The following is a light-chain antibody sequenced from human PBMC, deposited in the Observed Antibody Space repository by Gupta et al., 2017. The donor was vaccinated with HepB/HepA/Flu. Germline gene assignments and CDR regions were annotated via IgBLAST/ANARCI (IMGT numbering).Light chain of an antibody. CDR1: QAIGTW. V-gene: IGKV1-12*01. CDR2: AAS. J-gene: IGKJ1*01. Sequence: DIQMTHSPSTVSASVGDRVTITCRASQAIGTWLAWYQQKPGNAPKMLIYAASTLHNGVSSRFSSSGSGTDFTLTISSLQPDDFAMYYCQHGNTFPRTFGQGTKVEMK. CDR3: QHGNTFPRT.